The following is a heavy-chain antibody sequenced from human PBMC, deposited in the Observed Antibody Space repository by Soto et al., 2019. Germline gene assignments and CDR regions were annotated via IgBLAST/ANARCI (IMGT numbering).Heavy chain of an antibody. CDR3: AASETIAAAYDY. CDR2: IVVGSGNT. J-gene: IGHJ4*02. CDR1: GFTFTSSA. D-gene: IGHD6-13*01. Sequence: SVKVSCKASGFTFTSSAVQWVRQARGQRLEWIGWIVVGSGNTNYAQKFQERVTITRDMSTSTAYMELSSLRSEDTAVYYCAASETIAAAYDYWGQGTLVTVSS. V-gene: IGHV1-58*01.